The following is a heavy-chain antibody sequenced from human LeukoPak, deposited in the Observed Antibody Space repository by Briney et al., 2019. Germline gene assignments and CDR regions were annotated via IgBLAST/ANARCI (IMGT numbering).Heavy chain of an antibody. CDR2: ISGRGGST. V-gene: IGHV3-23*01. Sequence: GGSLRLSCAASGFTFISYAMSWVRQAPRKGLEWVSGISGRGGSTYYADSVKGRFTISRDNSKKTLYLQMNSLRAEDTAVYYCAKAGGDNWNTNFFDYWGQGTLVTVSS. J-gene: IGHJ4*02. CDR3: AKAGGDNWNTNFFDY. D-gene: IGHD1/OR15-1a*01. CDR1: GFTFISYA.